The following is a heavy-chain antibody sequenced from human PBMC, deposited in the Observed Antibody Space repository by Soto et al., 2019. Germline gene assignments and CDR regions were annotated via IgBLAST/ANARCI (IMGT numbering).Heavy chain of an antibody. D-gene: IGHD1-20*01. V-gene: IGHV1-18*01. CDR1: GYTFTSYG. J-gene: IGHJ4*02. CDR3: AIDARSNWNQRANDY. Sequence: ASVKVSCKASGYTFTSYGISWVRQAPGQGLEWMGWISAYNGNTNYAQELQGRVTMTTDTSTSTAYMELRSLRSDDTAVYYCAIDARSNWNQRANDYWGQGTLVTVSS. CDR2: ISAYNGNT.